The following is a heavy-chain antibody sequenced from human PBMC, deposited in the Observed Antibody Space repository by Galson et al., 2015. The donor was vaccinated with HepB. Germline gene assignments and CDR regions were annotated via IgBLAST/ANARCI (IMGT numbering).Heavy chain of an antibody. J-gene: IGHJ4*02. Sequence: SLRLSCAASGFTFSSYAMSWVRQAPGKGLEWVSAISGSGGSTYYADSVKGRFTISRDNSKNTLYLQMNSLRAEDTAVYYCAKDLGGGMTNKDYWGQGTLVTVSS. D-gene: IGHD3-10*01. CDR1: GFTFSSYA. CDR3: AKDLGGGMTNKDY. V-gene: IGHV3-23*01. CDR2: ISGSGGST.